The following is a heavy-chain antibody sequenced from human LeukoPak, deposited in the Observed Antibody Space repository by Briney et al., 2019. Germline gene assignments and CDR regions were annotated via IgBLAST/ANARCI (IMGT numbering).Heavy chain of an antibody. CDR3: ARIIKLDTAMVPGDY. V-gene: IGHV4-39*07. D-gene: IGHD5-18*01. CDR2: IYYSGST. Sequence: SETLSLTCTVSGGSISSSSYYWGWIRQPPGKGLEWIGSIYYSGSTYYNPSLKSRVTISVDTSKNQFSLKLSSVTAADTAVYYCARIIKLDTAMVPGDYWGQGTLVTVSS. J-gene: IGHJ4*02. CDR1: GGSISSSSYY.